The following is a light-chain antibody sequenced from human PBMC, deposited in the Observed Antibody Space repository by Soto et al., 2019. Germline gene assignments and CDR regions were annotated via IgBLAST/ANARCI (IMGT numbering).Light chain of an antibody. CDR2: GAF. V-gene: IGKV3-11*01. CDR3: QQRNVWPPVT. CDR1: QTVRNNY. J-gene: IGKJ5*01. Sequence: FVLTQSPGTLSLSPGERATLSCRASQTVRNNYLAWYQQKPGQAPRLLIYGAFNRATGIPARFSGSGSGTDFTLTISSLEPEDSAVYYCQQRNVWPPVTFGQGTRLEIK.